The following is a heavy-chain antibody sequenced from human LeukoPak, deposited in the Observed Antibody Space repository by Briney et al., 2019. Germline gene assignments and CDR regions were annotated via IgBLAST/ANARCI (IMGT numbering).Heavy chain of an antibody. CDR3: ARDVYYYDSSGYYPPRDYYMDV. Sequence: GRSLRLSCAASGFTFSGYGMHWVRQAPGKGLEWVAVIWYDGSNKYYADSVKGRFTISRDNSKNTLYLQMNSLRAEDTAVYYCARDVYYYDSSGYYPPRDYYMDVWGKGTTVTVSS. V-gene: IGHV3-33*01. CDR1: GFTFSGYG. D-gene: IGHD3-22*01. J-gene: IGHJ6*03. CDR2: IWYDGSNK.